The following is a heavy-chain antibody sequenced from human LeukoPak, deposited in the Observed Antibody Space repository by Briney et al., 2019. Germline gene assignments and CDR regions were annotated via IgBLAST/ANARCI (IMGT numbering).Heavy chain of an antibody. CDR2: INPNSGGT. D-gene: IGHD3-10*01. Sequence: ASVKVSCKASGYTFTGYYMHWVRQAPGQGLEWMGRINPNSGGTDYAQKFQGRVTMTRDTSTSTAYMELSRLRSDDTAVYYCASRPSGDYFDYWGQGTLVTVSS. CDR1: GYTFTGYY. CDR3: ASRPSGDYFDY. J-gene: IGHJ4*02. V-gene: IGHV1-2*06.